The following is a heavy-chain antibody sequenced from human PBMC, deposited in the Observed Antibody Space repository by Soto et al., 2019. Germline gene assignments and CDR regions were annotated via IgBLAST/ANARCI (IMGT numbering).Heavy chain of an antibody. J-gene: IGHJ4*02. CDR3: ARGRYNTGSSIPYFDN. CDR2: MFASGST. Sequence: QLQLQESGPGLVKPSETVSLTCTVSGDSITSYDWSWMRQPAGKGLEWIGRMFASGSTNYNPSLRSRVTLSIDRAKKQFSLKLNSVTAADTAVYFCARGRYNTGSSIPYFDNWGLGTLVTVSS. V-gene: IGHV4-4*07. CDR1: GDSITSYD. D-gene: IGHD6-6*01.